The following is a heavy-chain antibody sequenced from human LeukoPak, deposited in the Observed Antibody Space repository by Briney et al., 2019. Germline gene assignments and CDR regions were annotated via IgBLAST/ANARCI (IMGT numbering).Heavy chain of an antibody. CDR3: ARCTTGKTFGSLREIKKSREIDF. Sequence: GGSLRLSCAASGFTFSSYSMNWVRQAPGKGLEWVSYISSSSSTIYYADSVKGRFTISRDNAKNSLYLQMDSLRGEDTAVYYCARCTTGKTFGSLREIKKSREIDFWGQGTLVTVSS. CDR2: ISSSSSTI. V-gene: IGHV3-48*01. CDR1: GFTFSSYS. D-gene: IGHD1-1*01. J-gene: IGHJ4*02.